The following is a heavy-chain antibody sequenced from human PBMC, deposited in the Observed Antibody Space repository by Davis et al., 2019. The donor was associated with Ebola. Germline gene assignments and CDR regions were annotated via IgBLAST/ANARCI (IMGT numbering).Heavy chain of an antibody. CDR1: GDTFISDY. CDR3: ATSSQTVPPDY. J-gene: IGHJ4*02. V-gene: IGHV1-46*01. D-gene: IGHD4-17*01. Sequence: AASVKVSCKAFGDTFISDYMNWVRQAPGQGLEWMGIINPSGGTTSYAQKFQGRVTTTRDTSTSTVYMELSSLKSEDTAVYYCATSSQTVPPDYWGQGTLVTVSS. CDR2: INPSGGTT.